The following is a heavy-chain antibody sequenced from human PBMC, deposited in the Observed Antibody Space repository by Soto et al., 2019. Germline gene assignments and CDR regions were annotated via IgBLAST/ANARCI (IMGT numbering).Heavy chain of an antibody. Sequence: PSDTLSLTCTVSGGSISSYYWSWIRQPPGKGLEWIGYIYYSGSTNYNPSLKSRVTISVDTSKNQFSLKLSSVTAADTAVYYCARNYGDYLYYYYYYYMDVWGKGTTVNVSS. V-gene: IGHV4-59*08. J-gene: IGHJ6*03. CDR3: ARNYGDYLYYYYYYYMDV. D-gene: IGHD4-17*01. CDR2: IYYSGST. CDR1: GGSISSYY.